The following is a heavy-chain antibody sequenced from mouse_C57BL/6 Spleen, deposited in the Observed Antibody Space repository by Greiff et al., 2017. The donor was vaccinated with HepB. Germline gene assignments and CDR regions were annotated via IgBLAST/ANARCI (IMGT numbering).Heavy chain of an antibody. CDR2: INPGSGGT. J-gene: IGHJ4*01. CDR3: ARGGFFDSSGYVDAMDY. V-gene: IGHV1-54*01. D-gene: IGHD3-2*02. CDR1: GYAFTNYL. Sequence: VQLQQSGAELVRPGTSVKVSCKASGYAFTNYLIEWVKQRPGQGLEWIGVINPGSGGTNYNEKFKGKATLTADKSSSTAYMQLSSLTSEDSAVYFGARGGFFDSSGYVDAMDYWGQGTSVTVSS.